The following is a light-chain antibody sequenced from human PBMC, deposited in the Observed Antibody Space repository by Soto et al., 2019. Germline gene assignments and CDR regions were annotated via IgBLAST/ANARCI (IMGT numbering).Light chain of an antibody. Sequence: QSALTQPASVSGSPGQSITISCTETSSDIGGYNYVSWYQHHPGKAPKLIIYEVSNRPSGVSNRFSGSKSGNTASLTISGLQPEDETDYDCTSYTRISTLVFGTGTKLTVL. J-gene: IGLJ1*01. CDR1: SSDIGGYNY. CDR2: EVS. V-gene: IGLV2-14*01. CDR3: TSYTRISTLV.